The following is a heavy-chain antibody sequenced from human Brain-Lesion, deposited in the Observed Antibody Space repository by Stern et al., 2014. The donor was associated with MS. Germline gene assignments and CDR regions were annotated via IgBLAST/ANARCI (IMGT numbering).Heavy chain of an antibody. J-gene: IGHJ4*02. CDR3: TKDSGYFSGLFDS. D-gene: IGHD3-22*01. CDR1: GFTFDDFA. CDR2: INWNSGSL. V-gene: IGHV3-9*01. Sequence: VQLVESGGGLVQPGRSLRLPFAASGFTFDDFAMHWVRQAPGKGLEGVSGINWNSGSLAYADSVKGRFSISRDSAKNSLFLQMNSLRPEDTALYYCTKDSGYFSGLFDSWGQGTLVTVSS.